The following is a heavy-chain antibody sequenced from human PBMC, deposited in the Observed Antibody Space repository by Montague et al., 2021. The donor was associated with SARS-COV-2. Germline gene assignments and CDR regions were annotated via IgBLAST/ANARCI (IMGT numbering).Heavy chain of an antibody. Sequence: STKYNPSLKSRLTISVDTSKNQFSLKLSSVTAADTAVYYCARGEGVMVYVYGMDVWCQVTTVTVSS. J-gene: IGHJ6*02. CDR3: ARGEGVMVYVYGMDV. CDR2: ST. D-gene: IGHD2-8*01. V-gene: IGHV4-31*02.